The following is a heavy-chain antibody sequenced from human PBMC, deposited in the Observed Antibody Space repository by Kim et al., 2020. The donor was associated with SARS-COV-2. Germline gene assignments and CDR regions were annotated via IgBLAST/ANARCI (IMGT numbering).Heavy chain of an antibody. V-gene: IGHV4-59*13. Sequence: SETLSLTCTVSGGSISSYYWSWIRQPPGKGLEWIGYIYYSGSTNYNPSLKSRVTISVDTSKNQFSLKLSSVTAADTAVYYCAREGWNYSHWFDPWGQGTLVTVSS. CDR2: IYYSGST. CDR1: GGSISSYY. CDR3: AREGWNYSHWFDP. D-gene: IGHD1-7*01. J-gene: IGHJ5*02.